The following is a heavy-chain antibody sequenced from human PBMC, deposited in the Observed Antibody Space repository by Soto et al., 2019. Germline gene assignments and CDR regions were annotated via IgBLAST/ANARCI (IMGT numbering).Heavy chain of an antibody. V-gene: IGHV2-26*01. CDR1: GFSLSHPRMG. J-gene: IGHJ6*02. CDR2: ISSNDEK. Sequence: QVTLKESGPVLVKPTETLTLTCTVSGFSLSHPRMGVSWIRQPPGKALEWLAHISSNDEKSYTTSLKSRPTISKDTSKSQVVLIMTNMDPVDTATYYCARVLYYAMEVWGQGTTVTVSS. CDR3: ARVLYYAMEV.